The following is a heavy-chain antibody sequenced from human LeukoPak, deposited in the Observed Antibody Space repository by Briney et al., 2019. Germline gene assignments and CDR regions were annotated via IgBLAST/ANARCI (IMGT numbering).Heavy chain of an antibody. J-gene: IGHJ4*02. Sequence: SETLSLTCTVSGGSISSSSYYWGWIRQPPGKGLEWIGSIYYSRSTDYNPSLKSRVTISVDTSKNQFSLKLSSVTAADTAVYYCARRGCSSGRTYCYYFDYWGQGTLVTVSS. CDR1: GGSISSSSYY. V-gene: IGHV4-39*01. D-gene: IGHD6-19*01. CDR2: IYYSRST. CDR3: ARRGCSSGRTYCYYFDY.